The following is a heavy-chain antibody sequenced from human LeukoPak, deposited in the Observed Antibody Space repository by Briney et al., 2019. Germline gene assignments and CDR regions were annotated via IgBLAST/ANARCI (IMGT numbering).Heavy chain of an antibody. CDR1: GDSVSSNDAA. V-gene: IGHV6-1*01. J-gene: IGHJ4*02. Sequence: SQTLSLTCAISGDSVSSNDAAWNWIRQSPSRGLGWLGRTFYRSKWYYDSAVSVKSRITINPDTSKNQFSLQLNSVTPEDTAVYYCARENTLVRGTRNPFDYWGRGTLVTVSS. D-gene: IGHD3-10*01. CDR2: TFYRSKWYY. CDR3: ARENTLVRGTRNPFDY.